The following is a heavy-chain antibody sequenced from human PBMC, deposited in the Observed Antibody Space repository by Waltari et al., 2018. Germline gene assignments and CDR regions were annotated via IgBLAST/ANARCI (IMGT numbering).Heavy chain of an antibody. D-gene: IGHD1-1*01. J-gene: IGHJ5*02. Sequence: QVRLEQWGAGLLKPSETLSLTCAVYGGSFSGSYWSWIRRSPEKGLEWIGEITHTGKTNYNPSLRGRITMSVDTSKNQFSLKMTSVTAADTAVYYCARERQLELGRTGVLDPWSRGTPVTVSS. V-gene: IGHV4-34*02. CDR1: GGSFSGSY. CDR2: ITHTGKT. CDR3: ARERQLELGRTGVLDP.